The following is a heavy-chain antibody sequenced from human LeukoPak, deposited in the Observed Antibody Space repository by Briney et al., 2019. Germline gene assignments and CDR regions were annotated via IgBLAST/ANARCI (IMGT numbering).Heavy chain of an antibody. V-gene: IGHV4-39*01. J-gene: IGHJ3*02. CDR1: GGSISSSSYY. CDR2: IYYSGST. D-gene: IGHD5-18*01. Sequence: PSETLSLTCTVSGGSISSSSYYWGWIRQPPGKGLEWIGSIYYSGSTYYNPSLKSRVTISVDTSKNQFSLKLSSVTAADTAVYYCASQSQWIQDPDAFDIWGQGTMVTVSS. CDR3: ASQSQWIQDPDAFDI.